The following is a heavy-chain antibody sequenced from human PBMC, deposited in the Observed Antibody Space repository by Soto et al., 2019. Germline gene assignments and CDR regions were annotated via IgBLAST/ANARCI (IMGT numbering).Heavy chain of an antibody. J-gene: IGHJ5*02. Sequence: SETLSLTCSVSSGSISNYYWSWIRQRPGKGLEWIGYLYNSGSTNYNPSLKSRVTISVDTSTNQFFLKLSSVTAADTAVYYCARHHCSSTSCYSRWFDPWGQGTQVTVSS. CDR2: LYNSGST. V-gene: IGHV4-59*08. CDR1: SGSISNYY. CDR3: ARHHCSSTSCYSRWFDP. D-gene: IGHD2-2*01.